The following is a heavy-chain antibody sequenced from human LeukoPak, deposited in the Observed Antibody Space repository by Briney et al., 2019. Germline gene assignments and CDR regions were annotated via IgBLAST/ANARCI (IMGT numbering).Heavy chain of an antibody. Sequence: PSETLSLTCTVSGGSISSYYWSWIRQPPGKGLEWIGYMYYSGSTNYNPSLKSRVTISVDTSKNQFSLKLNSVTAADTAVYYCARGGRSSSRLFVFKARLSGEWFDPWGQGTLVTVSS. V-gene: IGHV4-59*12. CDR2: MYYSGST. CDR3: ARGGRSSSRLFVFKARLSGEWFDP. D-gene: IGHD6-6*01. J-gene: IGHJ5*02. CDR1: GGSISSYY.